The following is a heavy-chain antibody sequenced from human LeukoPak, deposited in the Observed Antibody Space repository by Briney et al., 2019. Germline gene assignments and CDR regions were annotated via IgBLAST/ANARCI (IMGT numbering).Heavy chain of an antibody. D-gene: IGHD4-11*01. V-gene: IGHV3-23*01. Sequence: GGSLRLSCAASGFTFSSYAMSWVRQAPGKGLEWVSAISGSGGSTYYADSVKGRFTISRDNSKNTLYLQMNSLRAEDTAVYYCARAGYNDYSNEIDYWGQGTLVTVSS. CDR2: ISGSGGST. CDR1: GFTFSSYA. CDR3: ARAGYNDYSNEIDY. J-gene: IGHJ4*02.